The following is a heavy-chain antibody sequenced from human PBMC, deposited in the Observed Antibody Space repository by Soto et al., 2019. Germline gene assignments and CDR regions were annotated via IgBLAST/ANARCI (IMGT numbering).Heavy chain of an antibody. D-gene: IGHD5-18*01. CDR2: IYPGDSDA. V-gene: IGHV5-51*01. CDR3: ARHIVDTSMTASFNY. J-gene: IGHJ4*02. CDR1: GYSFLNYW. Sequence: PGESLKISCNTSGYSFLNYWIGWVRQMPGKGLEWMGIIYPGDSDARYSPSFQGQVTISADKSISTVYLQWSSLKASDTAMYYCARHIVDTSMTASFNYWGQGTQVTVSS.